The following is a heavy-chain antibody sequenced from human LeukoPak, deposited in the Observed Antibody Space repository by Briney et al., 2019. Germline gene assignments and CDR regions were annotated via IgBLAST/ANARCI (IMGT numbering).Heavy chain of an antibody. Sequence: GGSLRLSCAASGFTFSSYNMNWVRQAPGKGLEWVAVISYDGSNKYYADSVKGRFTISRDNSKNTLYLQMNSLRAEDTAVYYCAKTITSIAAAGRSDYWGQGTLVTVSS. J-gene: IGHJ4*02. CDR3: AKTITSIAAAGRSDY. V-gene: IGHV3-30*18. CDR1: GFTFSSYN. CDR2: ISYDGSNK. D-gene: IGHD6-13*01.